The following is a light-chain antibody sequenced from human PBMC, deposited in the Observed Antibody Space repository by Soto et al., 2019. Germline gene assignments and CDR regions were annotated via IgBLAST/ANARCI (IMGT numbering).Light chain of an antibody. CDR2: ATS. J-gene: IGKJ2*01. CDR1: ETIGRAY. CDR3: HQYATSPFT. Sequence: IVLTQSPGTLSLSPGERATVSCRASETIGRAYFAWYQHRPGRTPRLVLSATSNRAAGIPDRFGGSGSGADFTRTISGVEPEDVAVYYCHQYATSPFTFGQGTKLEI. V-gene: IGKV3-20*01.